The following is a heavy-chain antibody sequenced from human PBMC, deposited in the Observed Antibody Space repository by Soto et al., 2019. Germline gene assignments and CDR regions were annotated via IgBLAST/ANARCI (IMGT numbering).Heavy chain of an antibody. CDR1: GGTFSSYA. Sequence: QVQLVQSGAEVKKPGSSVKVSCKASGGTFSSYAISWVRKAPGQGLEWMGGIIPIFGTANYAQKFQGRVTITADESTSTAYMELSSLRSEDTAVYYCARGGTTYYDFWGTDFDYWGQGTLVTVSS. CDR3: ARGGTTYYDFWGTDFDY. J-gene: IGHJ4*02. V-gene: IGHV1-69*01. CDR2: IIPIFGTA. D-gene: IGHD3-3*01.